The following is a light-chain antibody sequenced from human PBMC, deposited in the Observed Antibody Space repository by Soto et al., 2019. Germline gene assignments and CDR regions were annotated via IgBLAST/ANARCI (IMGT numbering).Light chain of an antibody. V-gene: IGKV1-39*01. Sequence: DIQMTQSPSSLSASVGDRVIIACRARQSIDHILNCYQQKPGKAPRLLIYATSILQSGVPSRFSGSGSGTDFNLTISGLQPEDCATYYCQQTYSTTYTFGPGTKVDIK. CDR3: QQTYSTTYT. CDR1: QSIDHI. CDR2: ATS. J-gene: IGKJ3*01.